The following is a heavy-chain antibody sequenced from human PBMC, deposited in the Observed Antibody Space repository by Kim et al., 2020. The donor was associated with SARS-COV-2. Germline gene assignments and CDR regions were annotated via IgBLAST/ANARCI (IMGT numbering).Heavy chain of an antibody. D-gene: IGHD4-17*01. V-gene: IGHV5-10-1*01. CDR3: ARPEDGDYGGGWFDP. J-gene: IGHJ5*02. Sequence: PSFQGHVTISADKSISTAYLQWSSLKASDTAMYYCARPEDGDYGGGWFDPWGQGTLVTVSS.